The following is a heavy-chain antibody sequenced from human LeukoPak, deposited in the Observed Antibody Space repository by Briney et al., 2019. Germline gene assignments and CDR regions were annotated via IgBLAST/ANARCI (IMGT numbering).Heavy chain of an antibody. CDR3: WRETGRDYYYYDYMDV. CDR1: LGTFSSYA. V-gene: IGHV1-69*06. Sequence: SVHVSFKSSLGTFSSYAISGVRQARGRGVEGMGRIIPNFWTANYAKKFQGRVTITQDKFKGKADIDVSNHKSEDTAVCDCWRETGRDYYYYDYMDVWGKGTTVTVSS. CDR2: IIPNFWTA. J-gene: IGHJ6*03.